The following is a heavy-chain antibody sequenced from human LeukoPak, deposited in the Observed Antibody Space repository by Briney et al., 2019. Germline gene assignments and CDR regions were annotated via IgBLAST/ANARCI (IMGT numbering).Heavy chain of an antibody. CDR2: MSNGGDRT. J-gene: IGHJ6*04. D-gene: IGHD3-22*01. Sequence: GGSLRLSCASSGFSFSSFDMTWVAQAPGKGLEWGSGMSNGGDRTYYADSGKGRFTISRDNAKNSLYLQMNSLRAEDTAVYYCAELGITMIRGVWGKGTTVTISS. V-gene: IGHV3-23*01. CDR3: AELGITMIRGV. CDR1: GFSFSSFD.